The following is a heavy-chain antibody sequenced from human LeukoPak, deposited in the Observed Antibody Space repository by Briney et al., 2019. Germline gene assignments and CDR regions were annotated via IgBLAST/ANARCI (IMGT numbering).Heavy chain of an antibody. Sequence: GASLKISCKGSGYSFTSYWIGWVRQLPGKDLEWIVINYPGDSEARYSPSFQGQVTISADKSISTDYLQWSSLKASDTAMYYCARCKAVAGTINAFDFWGQGTMVTVSS. V-gene: IGHV5-51*01. CDR2: NYPGDSEA. CDR3: ARCKAVAGTINAFDF. J-gene: IGHJ3*01. D-gene: IGHD6-19*01. CDR1: GYSFTSYW.